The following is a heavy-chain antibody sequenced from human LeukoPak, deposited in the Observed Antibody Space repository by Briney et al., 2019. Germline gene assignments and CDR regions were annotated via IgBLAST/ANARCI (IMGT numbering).Heavy chain of an antibody. CDR1: GGSISSYY. CDR2: IYYSGST. Sequence: SETLSLTCTVSGGSISSYYWSWIRQPPGKGLEWIGYIYYSGSTNYNPSLKSRVTISVDTSKNQFSLKLSSVTAADTAVYYCARNRGYYDSFDYWGQGTLVTVSS. D-gene: IGHD3-22*01. CDR3: ARNRGYYDSFDY. J-gene: IGHJ4*02. V-gene: IGHV4-59*01.